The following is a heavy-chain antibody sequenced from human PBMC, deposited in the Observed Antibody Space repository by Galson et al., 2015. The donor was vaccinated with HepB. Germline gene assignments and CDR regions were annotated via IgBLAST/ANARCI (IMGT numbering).Heavy chain of an antibody. Sequence: SVTVSCKVSGYTLTELSMHWVRQAPGKGLEWMGGFDPEDGETIYAQKFQGRVTMTEDTSTDTAYMELSSLRSEDTAVYYCATRTLLNSGYDPWGQGTLVTVSS. D-gene: IGHD5-12*01. CDR2: FDPEDGET. V-gene: IGHV1-24*01. CDR3: ATRTLLNSGYDP. CDR1: GYTLTELS. J-gene: IGHJ5*02.